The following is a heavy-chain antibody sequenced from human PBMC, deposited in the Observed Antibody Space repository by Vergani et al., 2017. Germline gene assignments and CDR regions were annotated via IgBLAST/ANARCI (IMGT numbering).Heavy chain of an antibody. Sequence: QVQILQSGGGVVQPGGSLRLSCTLSGFTLNTYCIHSVRQAPGKGLEWVSFIRYDGSSEYYRDSVKGRFTISRDKCQNTVNLEMNSLRTEDTAVYFCSNSVSASNGGVAYFGMVVWGGGTTVAVCS. V-gene: IGHV3-30*02. CDR2: IRYDGSSE. J-gene: IGHJ6*04. CDR3: SNSVSASNGGVAYFGMVV. CDR1: GFTLNTYC. D-gene: IGHD3-16*01.